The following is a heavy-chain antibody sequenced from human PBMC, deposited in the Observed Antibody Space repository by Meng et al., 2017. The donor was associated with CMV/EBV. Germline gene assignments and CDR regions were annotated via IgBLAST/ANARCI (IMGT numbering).Heavy chain of an antibody. CDR2: ISSSSSYI. CDR3: ARDSGDFWSGYWYYYYGMDV. Sequence: GESLKISCAASGFTFSSYSMNWVRQAPGKGPEWVSSISSSSSYIYYADSVKGRFTISRDNAKNSLYLQMNSLRAEDTAVYYCARDSGDFWSGYWYYYYGMDVWGQGTTVTVSS. CDR1: GFTFSSYS. D-gene: IGHD3-3*01. J-gene: IGHJ6*02. V-gene: IGHV3-21*01.